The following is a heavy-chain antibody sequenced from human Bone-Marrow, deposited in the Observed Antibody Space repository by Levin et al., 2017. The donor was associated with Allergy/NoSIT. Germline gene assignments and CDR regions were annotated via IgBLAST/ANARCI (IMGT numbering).Heavy chain of an antibody. CDR2: IYYSGST. Sequence: SETLSLTCTVSGGSISSSSYYWGWIRQPPGKGLEWIGSIYYSGSTYYNPSLKSRVTISVDTSKNQFSLKLSSVTAADTAVYYCARDRYGGNSLYYYYYGMDVWGQGTTVTVSS. CDR1: GGSISSSSYY. CDR3: ARDRYGGNSLYYYYYGMDV. J-gene: IGHJ6*02. D-gene: IGHD4-23*01. V-gene: IGHV4-39*07.